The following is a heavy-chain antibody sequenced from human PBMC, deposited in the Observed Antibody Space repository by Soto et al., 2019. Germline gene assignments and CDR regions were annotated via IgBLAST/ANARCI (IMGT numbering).Heavy chain of an antibody. D-gene: IGHD2-2*01. CDR3: ARDIGPALDWYGP. CDR2: MNPKSGQR. V-gene: IGHV1-8*01. CDR1: GYTFTFYD. J-gene: IGHJ5*02. Sequence: ASVKVSCKASGYTFTFYDINWVRQVSGQGLELMGWMNPKSGQRNYAPNFQGRVSLTVNTSISTAYMELSSLQSDDTAIYFCARDIGPALDWYGPWGQGTLVTVSS.